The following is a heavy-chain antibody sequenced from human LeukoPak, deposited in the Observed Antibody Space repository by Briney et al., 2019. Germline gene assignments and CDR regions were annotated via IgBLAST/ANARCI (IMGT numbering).Heavy chain of an antibody. CDR3: ARTMVRGYYFDY. CDR2: INHSGST. V-gene: IGHV4-34*01. Sequence: SETLSLTCAVYGGSFSGYYWSWIRQPPGKGLEWIGEINHSGSTNYNPSLKSRVTISVDTSKNQFSLKLSSVTAADTAVYYCARTMVRGYYFDYWGQGTLVTVSS. CDR1: GGSFSGYY. D-gene: IGHD3-10*01. J-gene: IGHJ4*02.